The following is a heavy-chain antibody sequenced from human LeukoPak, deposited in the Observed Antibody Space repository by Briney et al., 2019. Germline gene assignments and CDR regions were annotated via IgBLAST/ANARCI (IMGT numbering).Heavy chain of an antibody. Sequence: ASVKVSCKASGYTFTSYDINWVRQATGQVLEWMGWMNSNCAHTGYAQKFQGRVTMTRNTSISTAYMELSSLRSEDTAVYYCARFKGYSSSWYPLYYYYYGMDVWGQGTTVTVSS. CDR2: MNSNCAHT. CDR1: GYTFTSYD. V-gene: IGHV1-8*01. D-gene: IGHD6-13*01. J-gene: IGHJ6*02. CDR3: ARFKGYSSSWYPLYYYYYGMDV.